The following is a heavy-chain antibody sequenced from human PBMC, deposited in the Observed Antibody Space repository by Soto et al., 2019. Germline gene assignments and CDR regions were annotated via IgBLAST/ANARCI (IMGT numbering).Heavy chain of an antibody. V-gene: IGHV1-3*01. CDR2: INAGNGNT. D-gene: IGHD3-22*01. Sequence: ASVKVSCKASGYTFTSYAMHWVRQAPGQRLEWMGWINAGNGNTKYSQKFQGRVTITRDTSASTAYMELSSLRSEDTAVYYCARDTNYYDSSGYFDAFDIWGQGTLVTVSS. CDR3: ARDTNYYDSSGYFDAFDI. J-gene: IGHJ3*02. CDR1: GYTFTSYA.